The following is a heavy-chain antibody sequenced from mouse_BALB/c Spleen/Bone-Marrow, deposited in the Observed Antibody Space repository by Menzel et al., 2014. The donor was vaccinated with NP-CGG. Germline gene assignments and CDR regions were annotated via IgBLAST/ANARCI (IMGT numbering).Heavy chain of an antibody. CDR1: GFTFSDYG. Sequence: EVKLVESGGGLVQPGGSRKLSCAASGFTFSDYGMAWVRQAPGKGPESVAFISNLAYSIYYADTVTGRFTISRENAKNTLYLEMSSLRSEDTAMYYCARDYYGSSYWYFDVWGAGTTVTVSS. CDR3: ARDYYGSSYWYFDV. CDR2: ISNLAYSI. J-gene: IGHJ1*01. D-gene: IGHD1-1*01. V-gene: IGHV5-15*02.